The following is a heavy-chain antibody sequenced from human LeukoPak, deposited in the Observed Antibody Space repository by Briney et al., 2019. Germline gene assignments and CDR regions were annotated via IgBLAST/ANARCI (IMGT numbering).Heavy chain of an antibody. Sequence: ASVKVSCKASGYTFIDYYIHWVRQAPGHGLEFLGWISPDSGGTSYPQKFQGRVTLTRDTSISTAYMELSRLRSDDTAVYYCVTLGATHFDYWGQGTLVTVSS. D-gene: IGHD1-26*01. J-gene: IGHJ4*02. CDR3: VTLGATHFDY. V-gene: IGHV1-2*02. CDR2: ISPDSGGT. CDR1: GYTFIDYY.